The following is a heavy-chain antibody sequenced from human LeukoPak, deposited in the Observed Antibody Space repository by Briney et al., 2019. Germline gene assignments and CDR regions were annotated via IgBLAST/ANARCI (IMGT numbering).Heavy chain of an antibody. J-gene: IGHJ1*01. V-gene: IGHV4-34*01. CDR2: INHSGST. CDR3: ARGRYSSSRSPSQH. Sequence: SETLSLTCAVYGGSFSGYYWSWIRQPPGKGLEWIGEINHSGSTNYNPSLESRVTISVDTSKNQFSLKLSSVTAADTAVYYCARGRYSSSRSPSQHWGQGTLVTVSS. CDR1: GGSFSGYY. D-gene: IGHD6-13*01.